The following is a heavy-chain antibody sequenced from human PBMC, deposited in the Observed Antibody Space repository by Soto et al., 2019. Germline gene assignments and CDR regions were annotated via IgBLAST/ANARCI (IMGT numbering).Heavy chain of an antibody. CDR1: GGTFSRYA. CDR2: IVPMFGTA. CDR3: ARGVYYDSRGYYFFL. J-gene: IGHJ4*02. V-gene: IGHV1-69*13. D-gene: IGHD3-22*01. Sequence: SVKVSCKASGGTFSRYALSWVLQAPGQGPEWMGGIVPMFGTANYAQKFQGRVTITGDESTSTAYMQLSSLRSEDTAVYYCARGVYYDSRGYYFFLWGQGXLVTVYS.